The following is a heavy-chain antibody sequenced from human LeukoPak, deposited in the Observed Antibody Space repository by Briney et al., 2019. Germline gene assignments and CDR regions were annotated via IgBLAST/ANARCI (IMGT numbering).Heavy chain of an antibody. J-gene: IGHJ3*02. Sequence: ASVKVSCKASGYTFTSYGISWVRQAPGQGLEWMGWISAYNGNTNYAQKLQGRVTMTTDTSTSKAYMELRSLRSDDTAVYYCARPKYYYDSSGYYSDAFDIWGQGTMVTVSS. V-gene: IGHV1-18*01. CDR2: ISAYNGNT. D-gene: IGHD3-22*01. CDR3: ARPKYYYDSSGYYSDAFDI. CDR1: GYTFTSYG.